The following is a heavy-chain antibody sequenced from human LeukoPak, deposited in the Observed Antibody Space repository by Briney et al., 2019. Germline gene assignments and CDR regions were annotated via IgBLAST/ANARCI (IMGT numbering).Heavy chain of an antibody. J-gene: IGHJ4*02. CDR2: ISGSGGST. V-gene: IGHV3-23*01. CDR1: GFTFSSYA. Sequence: GGSLRLSCAASGFTFSSYAMSWVRQAPGKGLEWVSAISGSGGSTYYADSVKGRFTISRDNSKNTLYLQMNSLRAEDTAVYYCAKAIYGDYAGLYYFDYWGQGTLVTVSS. D-gene: IGHD4-17*01. CDR3: AKAIYGDYAGLYYFDY.